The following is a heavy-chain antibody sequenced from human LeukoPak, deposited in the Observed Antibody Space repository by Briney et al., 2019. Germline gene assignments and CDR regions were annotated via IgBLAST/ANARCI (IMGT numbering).Heavy chain of an antibody. V-gene: IGHV4-38-2*02. CDR2: IFHTGDV. Sequence: ASETLSLTCTVSGYSINSGYFWGWVRQPPGKGPEWIGSIFHTGDVYYNPSLRSRVTLSIDTSRNQVSLKVTSVTAADTALYYCARVVASTSIDSWGQGILVTVSS. D-gene: IGHD2-15*01. J-gene: IGHJ4*02. CDR1: GYSINSGYF. CDR3: ARVVASTSIDS.